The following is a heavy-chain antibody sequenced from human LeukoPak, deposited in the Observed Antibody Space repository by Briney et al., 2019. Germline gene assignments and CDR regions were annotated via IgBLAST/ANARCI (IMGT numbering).Heavy chain of an antibody. V-gene: IGHV4-34*01. J-gene: IGHJ5*02. D-gene: IGHD1-20*01. CDR3: ARYDIWNHKWFDP. Sequence: SETLSLTCAVYGGSFSGYYWSWIRQPPGKGLEWIGEINHSGSTNYNPSLKSRVTISVDTSKNQFSLKLSSVTAADTAVYYCARYDIWNHKWFDPWGQGTLVTVSS. CDR1: GGSFSGYY. CDR2: INHSGST.